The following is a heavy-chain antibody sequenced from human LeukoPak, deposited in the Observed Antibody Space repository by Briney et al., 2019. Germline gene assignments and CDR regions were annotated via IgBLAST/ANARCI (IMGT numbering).Heavy chain of an antibody. D-gene: IGHD4-23*01. V-gene: IGHV3-30-3*01. Sequence: GGSLRLSCVASGFRFSSYWMAWVRQAPGKGLEWVAVISNDGSNKYYADSVKGRFTISRDNSKNTLYLQMNSLRAEDTAVYYCARDSDYGGNSPNAFDIWGQGTMVTVSS. CDR1: GFRFSSYW. J-gene: IGHJ3*02. CDR3: ARDSDYGGNSPNAFDI. CDR2: ISNDGSNK.